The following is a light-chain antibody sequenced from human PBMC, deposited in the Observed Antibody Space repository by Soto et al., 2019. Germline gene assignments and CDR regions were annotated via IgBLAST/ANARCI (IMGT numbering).Light chain of an antibody. Sequence: DIQMTQSPSSLSASIGDRVTITCRASQGNSDYLAWYQQKPGKVPKLLIYEASTLQSGVPSRFSGSGSGTEFTLTISSLQPEDVATYYCQSYNSAWWTFGQGTKVDI. J-gene: IGKJ1*01. CDR2: EAS. CDR1: QGNSDY. CDR3: QSYNSAWWT. V-gene: IGKV1-27*01.